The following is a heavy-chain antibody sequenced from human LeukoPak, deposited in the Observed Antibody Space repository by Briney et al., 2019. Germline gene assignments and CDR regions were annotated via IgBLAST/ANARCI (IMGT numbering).Heavy chain of an antibody. CDR1: GCSFFSYW. J-gene: IGHJ4*02. CDR2: IYPGDSDT. CDR3: ARRGIAARVPPDY. Sequence: GESLKISCKGSGCSFFSYWIGWVRQMPGKGLEWMGIIYPGDSDTRYSPSFEGRVTISADKSINTAYLQWSSLKASDTAMYYCARRGIAARVPPDYWGQGTLVTVSS. V-gene: IGHV5-51*01. D-gene: IGHD6-6*01.